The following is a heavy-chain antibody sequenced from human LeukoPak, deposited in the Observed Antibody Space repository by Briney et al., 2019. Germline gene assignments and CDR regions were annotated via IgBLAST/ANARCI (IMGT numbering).Heavy chain of an antibody. D-gene: IGHD3-16*01. V-gene: IGHV3-23*01. CDR3: TKRGAYYVDY. Sequence: GGSLRLSCAASGFTFGTSAMSWVRQTPEKGLEWVSTITSGDGSPYYADSVKGRFTISRDNSNNMLYLQMNSLRAEDTAVYYCTKRGAYYVDYWGRGIPVTVSS. CDR2: ITSGDGSP. J-gene: IGHJ4*02. CDR1: GFTFGTSA.